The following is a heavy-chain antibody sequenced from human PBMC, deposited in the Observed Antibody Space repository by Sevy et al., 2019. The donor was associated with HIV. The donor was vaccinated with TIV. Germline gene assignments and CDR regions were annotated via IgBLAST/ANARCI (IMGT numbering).Heavy chain of an antibody. CDR2: VSHSGNT. V-gene: IGHV4-59*08. CDR1: GDSINTYY. J-gene: IGHJ4*02. D-gene: IGHD2-2*01. CDR3: ARLRWDLVVVPGATPGCYFDY. Sequence: SETLSLTCTVSGDSINTYYWSWIRQPPGKGLEWIGYVSHSGNTNTNPSLKSRVPMSLDTSRNQFSLKVKSVTAADTAVYYCARLRWDLVVVPGATPGCYFDYWGQGTLVTVSS.